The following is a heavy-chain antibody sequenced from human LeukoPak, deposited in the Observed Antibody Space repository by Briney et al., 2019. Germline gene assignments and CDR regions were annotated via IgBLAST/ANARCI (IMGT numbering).Heavy chain of an antibody. Sequence: ASVKVSCKASGYTFTSYAMHWVRQAPGQRLEWMGWINAGSGNTKYSQKFQGRVTITRDTSASTAYMELSSLRSEDTAVYYCAITPIKKYYYGSGSPKPLDYYYGMDVWGKGTTVTVSS. CDR3: AITPIKKYYYGSGSPKPLDYYYGMDV. CDR1: GYTFTSYA. V-gene: IGHV1-3*01. CDR2: INAGSGNT. D-gene: IGHD3-10*01. J-gene: IGHJ6*04.